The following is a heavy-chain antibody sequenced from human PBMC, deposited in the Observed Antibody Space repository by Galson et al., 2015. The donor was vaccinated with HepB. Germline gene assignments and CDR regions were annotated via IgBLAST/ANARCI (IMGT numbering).Heavy chain of an antibody. CDR2: ISSSSSTI. V-gene: IGHV3-48*02. CDR3: ARALVAAAGDFDY. D-gene: IGHD6-13*01. Sequence: SLRLSCAASGFTFSSYSMNWVRQAPGKGLGWVSYISSSSSTIYYADSVKGRFTISRDNAKNSLYLQMNSLRDEDTAVYYCARALVAAAGDFDYWGQGTLVTVSS. J-gene: IGHJ4*02. CDR1: GFTFSSYS.